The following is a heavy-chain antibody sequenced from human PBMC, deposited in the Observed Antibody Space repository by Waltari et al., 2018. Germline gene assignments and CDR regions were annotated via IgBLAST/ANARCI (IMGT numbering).Heavy chain of an antibody. J-gene: IGHJ4*02. V-gene: IGHV3-43*01. CDR3: ARDVPIEVMDPSTGDY. CDR1: GFTFDDYT. Sequence: EVQLVESGGVVVQPGGSLRLSCAASGFTFDDYTMHWVRQAPGKGLEWVSLISWDGGSTYYADSVKGRVTITRDNTKTSLYLQMNSLRVDDTAVYFCARDVPIEVMDPSTGDYWGRGTLVTVSS. CDR2: ISWDGGST. D-gene: IGHD2-21*01.